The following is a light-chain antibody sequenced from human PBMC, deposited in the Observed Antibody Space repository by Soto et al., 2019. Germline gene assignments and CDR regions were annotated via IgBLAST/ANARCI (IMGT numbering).Light chain of an antibody. CDR1: QSISNY. CDR2: AAS. J-gene: IGKJ5*01. CDR3: QQSYGTPII. Sequence: DIQVTQSRFSLSAPVGCRVTITCRASQSISNYLNWYQQKPGKTPKILIYAASTLQSGVPSRFSGSGSGTDFTLTISSLQTEDSATYYCQQSYGTPIIFGQGTRLEIK. V-gene: IGKV1-39*01.